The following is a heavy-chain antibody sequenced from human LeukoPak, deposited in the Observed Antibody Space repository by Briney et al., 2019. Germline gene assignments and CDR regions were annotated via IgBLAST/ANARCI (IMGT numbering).Heavy chain of an antibody. D-gene: IGHD5-18*01. CDR2: IYYSGST. V-gene: IGHV4-39*01. CDR3: ARHPYSYGYWGVEDYYYGMDV. Sequence: PSETLSLTCTVSGGSISSSSYYWGWIRQPPGKGLEWIGSIYYSGSTYYSPSLKSRVTISVDTSKNQFSLKLSSVTAADTAVYYCARHPYSYGYWGVEDYYYGMDVWGQGTTVTVSS. J-gene: IGHJ6*02. CDR1: GGSISSSSYY.